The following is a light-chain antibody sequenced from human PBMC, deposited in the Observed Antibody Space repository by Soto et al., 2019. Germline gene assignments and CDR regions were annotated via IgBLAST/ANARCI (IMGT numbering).Light chain of an antibody. V-gene: IGLV2-14*01. CDR1: SSDVGGYNY. CDR3: SSYTSSSTLYV. Sequence: QSALTQPASVSGSPGQSITISCTATSSDVGGYNYVSWYQQHPGKAPKLMIYEVSHRPSGVSNRFSGSKSGNTASLTISGLQAEDEADYYCSSYTSSSTLYVFGTGTQLTVL. J-gene: IGLJ1*01. CDR2: EVS.